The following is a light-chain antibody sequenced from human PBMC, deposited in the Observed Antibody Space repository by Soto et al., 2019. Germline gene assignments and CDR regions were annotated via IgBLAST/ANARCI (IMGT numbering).Light chain of an antibody. J-gene: IGLJ1*01. CDR2: DVS. V-gene: IGLV2-11*01. CDR3: CSYAGSYSFDV. Sequence: QPALTQPRSVSGSPGRSVTISCTGTSSDVGNYNHVSWFQQHPGKAPKLMIYDVSKRPSGVPDRFSGSKSGNTASLTISGLQAEDEADYYCCSYAGSYSFDVFGTGTKVTVL. CDR1: SSDVGNYNH.